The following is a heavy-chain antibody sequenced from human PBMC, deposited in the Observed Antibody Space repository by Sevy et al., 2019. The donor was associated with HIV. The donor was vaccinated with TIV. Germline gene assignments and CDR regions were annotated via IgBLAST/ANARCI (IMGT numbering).Heavy chain of an antibody. V-gene: IGHV3-64D*06. CDR2: ISSNGGST. J-gene: IGHJ6*03. D-gene: IGHD3-9*01. CDR3: ARERHVLRYSAGYMDV. CDR1: GFTFSSYA. Sequence: GGSLRLSCSASGFTFSSYAMHWVRQAPGKGLEYVSAISSNGGSTYYADSVKGRFTISRDNSKNTLYLQMSSLRAEDTAVYYCARERHVLRYSAGYMDVWGKGTTVTVSS.